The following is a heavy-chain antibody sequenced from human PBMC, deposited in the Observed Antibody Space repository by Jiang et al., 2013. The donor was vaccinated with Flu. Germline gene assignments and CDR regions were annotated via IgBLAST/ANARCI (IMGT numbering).Heavy chain of an antibody. CDR3: SRGARSGSYRDAFDL. J-gene: IGHJ3*01. Sequence: LLKPSETLSLTCTVSGGSVSSGSYYWSWIRQPPGKGLEWIGYIDYSGSTNYNPSLKSRVTTSLDTSENQFSLKLRSVTAADTAVYYCSRGARSGSYRDAFDLWGQGTVVTVSS. CDR2: IDYSGST. D-gene: IGHD1-26*01. V-gene: IGHV4-61*01. CDR1: GGSVSSGSYY.